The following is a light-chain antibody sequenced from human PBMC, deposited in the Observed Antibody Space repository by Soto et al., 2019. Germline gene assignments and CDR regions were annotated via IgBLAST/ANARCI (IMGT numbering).Light chain of an antibody. Sequence: IGMTQSPATLSMSPVERATLSCRASQSVSSNFAWYQQKPGQAPRLLIYDASTRATGIPARFSGSGSGTEFTLTISSLQSEDFAVYYCQQYKKWPRTFGHGTKVDIK. CDR3: QQYKKWPRT. V-gene: IGKV3-15*01. J-gene: IGKJ1*01. CDR2: DAS. CDR1: QSVSSN.